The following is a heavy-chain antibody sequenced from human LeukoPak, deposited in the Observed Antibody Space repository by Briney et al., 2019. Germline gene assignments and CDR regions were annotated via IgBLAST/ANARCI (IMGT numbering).Heavy chain of an antibody. CDR1: GYSFTSYW. Sequence: KAGESLKISCKGSGYSFTSYWICWVRQMPGKGLEWMGIIYPGDSDTRYSPSFQGQVTISADKSISTAYLQWSSLKASDTAMDYCARIVEYDRSGYFDYWGQGTLVTVSS. CDR3: ARIVEYDRSGYFDY. V-gene: IGHV5-51*01. J-gene: IGHJ4*02. D-gene: IGHD3-22*01. CDR2: IYPGDSDT.